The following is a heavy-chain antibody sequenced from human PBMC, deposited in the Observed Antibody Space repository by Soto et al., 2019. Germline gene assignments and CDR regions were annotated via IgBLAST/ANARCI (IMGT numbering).Heavy chain of an antibody. V-gene: IGHV3-11*04. Sequence: PGGSLRLSCAASGFTFSDYYISWIRQAPGKGLEWVSYISSSGSTIYYADSVKGRFTISRDNAKNTLYLQMNSLRAEDTAVYYCARDPRGVNWFDPWGQGTLVTVSS. D-gene: IGHD2-8*01. CDR3: ARDPRGVNWFDP. CDR2: ISSSGSTI. CDR1: GFTFSDYY. J-gene: IGHJ5*02.